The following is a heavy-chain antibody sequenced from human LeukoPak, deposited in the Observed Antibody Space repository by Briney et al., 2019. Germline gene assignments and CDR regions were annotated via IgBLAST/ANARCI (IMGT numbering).Heavy chain of an antibody. CDR3: ARGGLRFSWTGMDV. CDR2: IYYSGST. Sequence: SETLFLTCTVSGGSISSYYWSWIRQPPGKGLEWIGYIYYSGSTNYNPSLKSRVTISVDTSKNQFSLKLSSVTAADTAVYYCARGGLRFSWTGMDVWGQGTTVTVSS. V-gene: IGHV4-59*01. D-gene: IGHD3-3*01. CDR1: GGSISSYY. J-gene: IGHJ6*02.